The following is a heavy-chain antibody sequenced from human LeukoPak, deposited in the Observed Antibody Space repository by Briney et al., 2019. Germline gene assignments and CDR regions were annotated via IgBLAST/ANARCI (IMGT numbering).Heavy chain of an antibody. D-gene: IGHD5-12*01. V-gene: IGHV3-23*01. CDR1: GFTFSSYA. Sequence: PGGSLRLSCAASGFTFSSYAMSWVHQAPGKGLEWVSAISGNGGSTYYADSVKGRFTISRDNSKNTLYLQINSLRAEDTAVYYCAKDPRSYIVTTMLFQYWGQGTLVTVSS. CDR2: ISGNGGST. CDR3: AKDPRSYIVTTMLFQY. J-gene: IGHJ4*02.